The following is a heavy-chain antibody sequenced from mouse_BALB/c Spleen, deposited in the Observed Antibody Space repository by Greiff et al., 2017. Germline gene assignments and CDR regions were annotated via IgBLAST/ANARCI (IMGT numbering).Heavy chain of an antibody. Sequence: QVQLKQSGAELMKPGASVKISCKATGYTFSSYWIEWVKQRPGHGLEWIGEILPGSGSTNYNEKFKGKATFTADTSSNTAYMQLSSLTSEDSAVYYCARQLGLRPYYYAMDYWGQGTSVTVSS. CDR1: GYTFSSYW. V-gene: IGHV1-9*01. D-gene: IGHD3-1*01. CDR3: ARQLGLRPYYYAMDY. J-gene: IGHJ4*01. CDR2: ILPGSGST.